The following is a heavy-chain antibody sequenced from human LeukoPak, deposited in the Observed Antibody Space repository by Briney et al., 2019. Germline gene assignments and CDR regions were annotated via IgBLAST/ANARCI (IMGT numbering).Heavy chain of an antibody. CDR1: GFSFSNYG. CDR2: IRYDGTNK. V-gene: IGHV3-30*02. CDR3: AKDPRTGYYYGYYYYYMDV. D-gene: IGHD3-22*01. Sequence: GGSLRLSCVASGFSFSNYGMHWVRQAPGKGLEWVAFIRYDGTNKFYVDSVKGRFTISRDNSKNTLYLQMNCLRAEDTAVYYCAKDPRTGYYYGYYYYYMDVWGKGTTVTISS. J-gene: IGHJ6*03.